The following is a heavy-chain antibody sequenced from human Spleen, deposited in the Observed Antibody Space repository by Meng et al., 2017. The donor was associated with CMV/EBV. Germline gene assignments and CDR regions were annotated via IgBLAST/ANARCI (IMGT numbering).Heavy chain of an antibody. CDR3: ARGRKGYAFGVVIVSYYYGMDV. D-gene: IGHD3-3*01. J-gene: IGHJ6*02. V-gene: IGHV4-34*01. Sequence: SETLSLTCAVYGGSFSGYYWSWIRQPPGKGLEWIGEIIHSGSTNYNPSFKSRVTTSVDTSKNQFSLKLSSVTAADTAVYYCARGRKGYAFGVVIVSYYYGMDVWGQGTTVTVS. CDR1: GGSFSGYY. CDR2: IIHSGST.